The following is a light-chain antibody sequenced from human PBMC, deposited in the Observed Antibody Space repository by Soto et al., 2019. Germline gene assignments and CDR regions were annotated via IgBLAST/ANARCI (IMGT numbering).Light chain of an antibody. CDR2: DAS. CDR1: QSVSSY. Sequence: EIVLTQSPATLSLSPGERVILSCRASQSVSSYLAWYQQKPGQAPRLLIYDASNRATGIPARFSGSGSGTDFTLTISRLEPEDFAVYYCQQRSNWPPITFGQGTRLEIK. CDR3: QQRSNWPPIT. J-gene: IGKJ5*01. V-gene: IGKV3-11*01.